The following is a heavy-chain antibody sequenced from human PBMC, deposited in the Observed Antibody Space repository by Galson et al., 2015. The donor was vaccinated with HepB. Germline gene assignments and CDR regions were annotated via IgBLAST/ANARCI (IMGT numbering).Heavy chain of an antibody. J-gene: IGHJ4*02. CDR2: ISGSGGST. CDR1: GFTFSSYA. CDR3: AKDLPPHYCTNGVCYFGPFDY. Sequence: SLRLSCAASGFTFSSYAMSWVRQAPGKGLEWVSAISGSGGSTYYADSVKGRFTISRDNSKNTLYLQMNSLRAEDTAVYYCAKDLPPHYCTNGVCYFGPFDYWGQGTLVTVSS. V-gene: IGHV3-23*01. D-gene: IGHD2-8*01.